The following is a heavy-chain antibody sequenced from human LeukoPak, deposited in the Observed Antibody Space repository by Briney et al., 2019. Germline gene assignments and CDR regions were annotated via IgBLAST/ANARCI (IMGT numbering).Heavy chain of an antibody. J-gene: IGHJ4*02. CDR2: ISAYNGHT. D-gene: IGHD3-22*01. Sequence: ASVKVSCKASGYTFTNYGISWVRQAPGQGLEWMGWISAYNGHTNYAQKFQGRVTMTTDTSTSTAYMELRSLRSDDTAVFYCARGHYYDNSGYYVPLDFWGQGTLVTVSS. CDR1: GYTFTNYG. CDR3: ARGHYYDNSGYYVPLDF. V-gene: IGHV1-18*01.